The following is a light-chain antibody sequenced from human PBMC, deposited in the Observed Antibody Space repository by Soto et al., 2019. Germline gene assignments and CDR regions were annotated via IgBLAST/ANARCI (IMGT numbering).Light chain of an antibody. V-gene: IGKV3-11*01. CDR2: DAY. J-gene: IGKJ5*01. Sequence: EVVLTQSPVTLSLSPGERATLSCRASQSFRGLLAWYQQKPGQAPRLLIYDAYNRATGIPPRFSGSGSGTAFTLTISSLEPEDSAVHYCQQRHMWTITFGQGTRLEIK. CDR1: QSFRGL. CDR3: QQRHMWTIT.